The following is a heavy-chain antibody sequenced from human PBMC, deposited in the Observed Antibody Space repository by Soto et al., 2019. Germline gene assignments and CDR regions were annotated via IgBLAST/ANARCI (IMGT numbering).Heavy chain of an antibody. Sequence: QLQLQESGSGLVKPSQTLSLTCAVSGGSISSGNSYAWSWIRQPPGKGLEWIGSISHTGRTSYNPSLKGRVTMSVDKSKNQFSLKLSSVNAADMAVYYCARAVAPYLGTWFDPWGQGSLVIVSS. CDR1: GGSISSGNSYA. V-gene: IGHV4-30-2*01. D-gene: IGHD3-16*01. CDR3: ARAVAPYLGTWFDP. J-gene: IGHJ5*02. CDR2: ISHTGRT.